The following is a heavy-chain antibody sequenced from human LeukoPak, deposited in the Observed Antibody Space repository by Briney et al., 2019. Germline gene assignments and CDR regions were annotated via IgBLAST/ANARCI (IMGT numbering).Heavy chain of an antibody. CDR2: IIPIFGTA. Sequence: ASVKVSCKASGGTFSSYAISWVRQAPGQGLEWMGGIIPIFGTANYVQKFQGRVTITADESTSTAYMELGSLRAEDRAVYYCARGGGGATGDATFDYWGQGTLVTVSS. D-gene: IGHD3-16*01. V-gene: IGHV1-69*13. CDR3: ARGGGGATGDATFDY. J-gene: IGHJ4*02. CDR1: GGTFSSYA.